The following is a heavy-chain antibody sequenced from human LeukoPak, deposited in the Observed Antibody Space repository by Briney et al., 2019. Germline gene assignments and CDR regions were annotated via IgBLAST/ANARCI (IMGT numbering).Heavy chain of an antibody. V-gene: IGHV3-21*01. CDR1: GFSFSGNS. CDR2: ISRTSTYV. CDR3: ARDFVTSGYYFDY. D-gene: IGHD3-22*01. Sequence: GGSLRLSCAGSGFSFSGNSMNWVRQAPGKGLEWVSGISRTSTYVYYADSVQGRFTISRDNAKNSLYLQMDSLRAEDTAVYYCARDFVTSGYYFDYWGQGTLVTVSS. J-gene: IGHJ4*02.